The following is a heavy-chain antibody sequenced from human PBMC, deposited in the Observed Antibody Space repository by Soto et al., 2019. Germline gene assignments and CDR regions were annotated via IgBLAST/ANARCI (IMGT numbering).Heavy chain of an antibody. D-gene: IGHD3-16*01. Sequence: QVQLVQSGAEVKKPGASVKVSCKASGYTFTDYYIHWVRQAPGQGLECVGWLNPNSGGSNYAQKFQGRVTMTRDTSISTAYMELCRLTSDDTAVYYCATLGAGGFDYWGQGTLVTVSS. CDR2: LNPNSGGS. CDR3: ATLGAGGFDY. V-gene: IGHV1-2*02. J-gene: IGHJ4*02. CDR1: GYTFTDYY.